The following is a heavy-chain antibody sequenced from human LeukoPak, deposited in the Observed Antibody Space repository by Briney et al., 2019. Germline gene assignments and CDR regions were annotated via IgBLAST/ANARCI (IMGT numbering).Heavy chain of an antibody. D-gene: IGHD4-23*01. V-gene: IGHV3-13*01. CDR1: GFTFSNHA. CDR3: ARRGDGGRSFDY. J-gene: IGHJ4*02. CDR2: IGTAGDT. Sequence: GGSLRLSCATSGFTFSNHAMHWVRQATGKGLEWVSAIGTAGDTFYPGSVKGRFTISRENAKNSLSLQMNSLRAEDTAVYYCARRGDGGRSFDYWGQGTLVTVSS.